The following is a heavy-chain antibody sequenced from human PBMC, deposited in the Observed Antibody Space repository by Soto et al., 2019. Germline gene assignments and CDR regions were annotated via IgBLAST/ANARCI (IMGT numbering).Heavy chain of an antibody. CDR3: ARVGAIAPAEGDY. CDR2: ISGYNNNK. Sequence: QIQLVQSGTEVREPGASVKVSCQASGYTFTSYGIIWVRQAPGQGLELMGWISGYNNNKNYAQKYQARVTMTTDTSTRTAYMGLRSLRSDDTAVYYCARVGAIAPAEGDYWGQGTLVTVSS. V-gene: IGHV1-18*01. J-gene: IGHJ4*02. D-gene: IGHD6-13*01. CDR1: GYTFTSYG.